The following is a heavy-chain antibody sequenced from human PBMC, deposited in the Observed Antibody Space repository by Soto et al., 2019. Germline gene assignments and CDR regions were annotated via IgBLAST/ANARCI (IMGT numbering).Heavy chain of an antibody. CDR1: GLTFNSYA. CDR3: AKALGLYCGGDCFDAFDV. J-gene: IGHJ3*01. D-gene: IGHD2-21*02. Sequence: EVQLLESGGGLVQPGGSLRLSCAASGLTFNSYAMTWVRQVPGGGLEWVSGVDGSGFTSYHADSVKGRFTISRDNSKNTLYLQMNSLRAEDTAVYYCAKALGLYCGGDCFDAFDVWGQGAMVSVSS. CDR2: VDGSGFTS. V-gene: IGHV3-23*01.